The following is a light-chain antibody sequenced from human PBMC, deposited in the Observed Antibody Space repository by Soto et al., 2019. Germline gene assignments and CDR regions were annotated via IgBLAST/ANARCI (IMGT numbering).Light chain of an antibody. CDR3: CSLTTSHTYV. CDR1: RTDIGGYNL. V-gene: IGLV2-14*03. Sequence: QSALTQPASVSGSPGQTITISCTGTRTDIGGYNLVSWYQQHPGKAPKLMIYHVTYRPSGVSNRYSGSKSGNSASLTISGLQADDEADYYCCSLTTSHTYVFGSGTKLTVL. CDR2: HVT. J-gene: IGLJ1*01.